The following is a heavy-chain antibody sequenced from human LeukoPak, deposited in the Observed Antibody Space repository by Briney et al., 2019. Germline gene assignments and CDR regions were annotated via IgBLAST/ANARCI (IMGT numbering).Heavy chain of an antibody. CDR1: GFTASSNY. V-gene: IGHV3-53*01. J-gene: IGHJ4*02. D-gene: IGHD4-23*01. CDR3: ARVPGGNSDY. Sequence: GGSLRLSCAASGFTASSNYMSWVRQAPGKGLEWVSVIYSGGSTYYADSVKGRFTISRDNSKNTLYLQMNSLRAEDTAVYYCARVPGGNSDYWGQGTLVTVSS. CDR2: IYSGGST.